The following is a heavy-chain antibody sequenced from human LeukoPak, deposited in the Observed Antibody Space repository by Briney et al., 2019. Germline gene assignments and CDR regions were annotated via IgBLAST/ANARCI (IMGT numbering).Heavy chain of an antibody. CDR1: GGSISSGGYY. J-gene: IGHJ3*02. D-gene: IGHD2-2*01. Sequence: SETLSLTCTVSGGSISSGGYYWSWIRQPPGKGLEWIGYIYHSGSTYYNPSLKSRVTISVDRSKNQFSLKLSAVTAADTAVYYCAREPGYCSSTSCYRGAFDIWGQGTMVTVSS. V-gene: IGHV4-30-2*01. CDR3: AREPGYCSSTSCYRGAFDI. CDR2: IYHSGST.